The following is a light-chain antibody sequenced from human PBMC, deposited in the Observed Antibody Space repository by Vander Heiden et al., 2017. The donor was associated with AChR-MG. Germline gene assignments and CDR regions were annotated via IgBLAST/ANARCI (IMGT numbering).Light chain of an antibody. J-gene: IGLJ2*01. CDR1: SSSIANNF. Sequence: QSVLTQPPSVSAAPGQKVTISCSGSSSSIANNFVSWYQQLPGTAPQLLIYDNSKRPSGIPDRFSGSKSGTSATLGITGLQTGDEADYYCGTWDSSLSAVVFGGGTKLTVL. CDR2: DNS. CDR3: GTWDSSLSAVV. V-gene: IGLV1-51*01.